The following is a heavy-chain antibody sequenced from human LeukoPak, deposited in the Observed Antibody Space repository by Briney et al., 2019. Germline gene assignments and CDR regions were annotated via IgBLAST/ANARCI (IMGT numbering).Heavy chain of an antibody. CDR3: ARGGTPRHRPFDY. J-gene: IGHJ4*02. D-gene: IGHD2-15*01. CDR1: GGSISSGGYY. V-gene: IGHV4-31*03. CDR2: IYYSGST. Sequence: SETLSLTCTVSGGSISSGGYYWSWIRQHPGKGLEWIGYIYYSGSTHYNPSLKSRVTMSVDTSKNQFSLKLTSVTAADTAVYYCARGGTPRHRPFDYWGQGTLVTVSS.